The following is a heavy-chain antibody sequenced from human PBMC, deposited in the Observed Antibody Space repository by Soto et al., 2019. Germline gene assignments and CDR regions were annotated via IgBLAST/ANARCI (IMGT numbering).Heavy chain of an antibody. CDR2: ISYDGSNK. J-gene: IGHJ4*02. V-gene: IGHV3-30-3*01. Sequence: PGGSLRLSCAASGFTFSTYWMHWVRQAPGKGLEWVAAISYDGSNKYYADSVKGRFTISRDNSKNTLYLQMNSLRAEDTAVYYCARDNRIAAAGPPEFDYWGQGTLVTVSS. CDR1: GFTFSTYW. CDR3: ARDNRIAAAGPPEFDY. D-gene: IGHD6-13*01.